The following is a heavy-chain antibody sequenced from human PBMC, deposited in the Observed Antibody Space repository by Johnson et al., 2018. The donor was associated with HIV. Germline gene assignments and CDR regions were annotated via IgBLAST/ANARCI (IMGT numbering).Heavy chain of an antibody. Sequence: QVQLVESGGGVVQPGRSLRLSCTASAFTFSNYGMHWVRQAPGKGLEWVALISYDGSNKYYADSVKGRFTISRDNSKNTLYLQMNSLRAEDTAVYYCARGGRYRFLEWSISDAFDIWGQGTMVTVSS. CDR2: ISYDGSNK. CDR3: ARGGRYRFLEWSISDAFDI. V-gene: IGHV3-33*08. CDR1: AFTFSNYG. J-gene: IGHJ3*02. D-gene: IGHD3-3*01.